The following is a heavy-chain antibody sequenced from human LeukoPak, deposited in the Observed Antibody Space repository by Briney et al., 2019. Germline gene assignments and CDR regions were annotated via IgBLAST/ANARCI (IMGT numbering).Heavy chain of an antibody. D-gene: IGHD3-22*01. V-gene: IGHV4-30-4*01. CDR1: GGSISSGDYY. CDR2: IYYSGST. Sequence: SQTLSLTCTVSGGSISSGDYYWGWIRQPPGKGLEWIGYIYYSGSTYYNPSLKSRVTISVDTSKNQFSLKLSSVTAADTAVYYCARWPYDSSGYYLGYFDYWGQGTLVTVSS. CDR3: ARWPYDSSGYYLGYFDY. J-gene: IGHJ4*01.